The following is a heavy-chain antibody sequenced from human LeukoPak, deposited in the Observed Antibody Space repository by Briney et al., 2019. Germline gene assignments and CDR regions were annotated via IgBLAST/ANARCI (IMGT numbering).Heavy chain of an antibody. D-gene: IGHD6-19*01. V-gene: IGHV3-7*03. CDR3: ARDIPLAGEEEGPNWFDP. CDR1: GFTFSSYW. CDR2: IKQDGSEK. J-gene: IGHJ5*02. Sequence: PGGSLRLSCAASGFTFSSYWMSWVRQAPGKGLEWVANIKQDGSEKYYVDSVKGRFTISRDNAKNSLHLQMNSLRAEDTAVYYCARDIPLAGEEEGPNWFDPWGQGTLVTVSS.